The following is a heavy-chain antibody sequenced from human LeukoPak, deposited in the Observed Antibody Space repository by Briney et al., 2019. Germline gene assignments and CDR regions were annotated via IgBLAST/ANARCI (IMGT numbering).Heavy chain of an antibody. CDR1: GFTFSSYS. D-gene: IGHD6-19*01. CDR3: VRVGSGATRADTLDL. CDR2: ISRSAGNT. J-gene: IGHJ3*01. Sequence: PGESLRLSCAASGFTFSSYSMSWVRQAPGKGLEWVSYISRSAGNTYYADSVKGRFTISRDNAKSSLFLQMNSLRAEDTGIYYCVRVGSGATRADTLDLWGQGTMVTVSS. V-gene: IGHV3-21*01.